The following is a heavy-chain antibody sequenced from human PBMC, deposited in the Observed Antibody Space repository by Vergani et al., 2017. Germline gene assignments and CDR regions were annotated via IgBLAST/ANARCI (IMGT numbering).Heavy chain of an antibody. CDR2: INAGNGNT. D-gene: IGHD2-21*02. J-gene: IGHJ5*02. Sequence: QVQLVQSGAEVKKPGASVKVSCKASGYTFTSYAMHWVRQAPGQRLEWMGWINAGNGNTKYSQKFQGRVTITRDTSASTAYMELSSLRSEDTAVYYCAGQGCGGDCCPRWFDPWGQGSLVSVSA. CDR3: AGQGCGGDCCPRWFDP. CDR1: GYTFTSYA. V-gene: IGHV1-3*01.